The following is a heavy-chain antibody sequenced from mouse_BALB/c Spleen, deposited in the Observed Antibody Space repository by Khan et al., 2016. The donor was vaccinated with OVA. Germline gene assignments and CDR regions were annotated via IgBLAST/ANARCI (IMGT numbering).Heavy chain of an antibody. Sequence: VELQQPGAELARPGASVKLSCKASGYIFTDYNINWMRQRTGQGLEWIGEIYPGSDNTYYNERFKGKATLTVDKSSSTAYMHLSSLTSEDSAVYFCTREWAAWFPYWGQGTQVTVSA. CDR3: TREWAAWFPY. CDR2: IYPGSDNT. J-gene: IGHJ3*01. V-gene: IGHV1-77*01. CDR1: GYIFTDYN.